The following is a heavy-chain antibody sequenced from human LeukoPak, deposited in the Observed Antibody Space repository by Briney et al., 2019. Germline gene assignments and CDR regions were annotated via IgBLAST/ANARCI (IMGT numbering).Heavy chain of an antibody. CDR2: IYDSGST. J-gene: IGHJ4*02. V-gene: IGHV4-59*01. Sequence: PSETLSLTCSVSGGSMTNLYWTWIRQPPGKGLEWIGDIYDSGSTRYNTSLESRVTISVDTSKNQFSLKLSSVTAADTAVYYCARVGSGLDYWGQGTLVTVSS. CDR1: GGSMTNLY. CDR3: ARVGSGLDY. D-gene: IGHD2-8*02.